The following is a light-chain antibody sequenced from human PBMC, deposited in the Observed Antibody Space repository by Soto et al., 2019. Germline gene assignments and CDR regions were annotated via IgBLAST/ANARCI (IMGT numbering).Light chain of an antibody. CDR2: GAS. CDR1: QSVSSN. Sequence: EIVMTQSPATLSVSPGERATISCRASQSVSSNLAWYQQKPVQAPRLLIYGASTRATGIPARFSGSGSGTEFTLTISILQSEDFAVYYCQQYNNWPRTFGQGTKVDIK. V-gene: IGKV3-15*01. CDR3: QQYNNWPRT. J-gene: IGKJ1*01.